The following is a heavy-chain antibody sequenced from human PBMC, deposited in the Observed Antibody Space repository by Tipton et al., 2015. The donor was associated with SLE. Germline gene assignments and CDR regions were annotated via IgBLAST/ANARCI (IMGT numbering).Heavy chain of an antibody. D-gene: IGHD3-10*01. J-gene: IGHJ3*02. Sequence: TLSLTCTVSGVSISTGGHYWSWVRQHPGKGLEWIGEIHHTGNTNYNASLWSRVTISVDTSKNQFSLRLSSVTAADTAVYYCSRHGGRMVRGDGESFDIWGQGTMVNVSP. CDR2: IHHTGNT. V-gene: IGHV4-31*03. CDR1: GVSISTGGHY. CDR3: SRHGGRMVRGDGESFDI.